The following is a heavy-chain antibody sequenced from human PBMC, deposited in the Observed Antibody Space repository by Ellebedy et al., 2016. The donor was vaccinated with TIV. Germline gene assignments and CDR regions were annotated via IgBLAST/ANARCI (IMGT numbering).Heavy chain of an antibody. J-gene: IGHJ5*02. V-gene: IGHV3-7*02. D-gene: IGHD3-16*01. Sequence: GESLKISXATSGLTFSRHWMRWVRQAPGKGLEWVANIKPDGSEKNYVDSVKGRFTISRDNAKNSLYLQMNSLRAEDTAMYYCVGAISWGQGTLVTVSS. CDR3: VGAIS. CDR1: GLTFSRHW. CDR2: IKPDGSEK.